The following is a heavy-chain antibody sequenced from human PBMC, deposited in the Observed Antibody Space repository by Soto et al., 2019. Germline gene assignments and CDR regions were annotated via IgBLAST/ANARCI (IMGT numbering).Heavy chain of an antibody. CDR1: GGTFSSYT. CDR3: ARERVVMDFDY. D-gene: IGHD3-3*01. J-gene: IGHJ4*02. V-gene: IGHV1-69*04. CDR2: IIPILGIA. Sequence: QVQLVHSGAEVKKPGSSVKVSCKASGGTFSSYTISWVRQAPGQGLEWMGRIIPILGIANYAQKFQGRVTITADKSTSTASVELSSPRSEDTAVYYCARERVVMDFDYWGQGTLVTVSS.